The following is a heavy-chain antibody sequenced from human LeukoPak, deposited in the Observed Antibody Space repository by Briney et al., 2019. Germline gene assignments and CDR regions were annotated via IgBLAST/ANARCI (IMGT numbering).Heavy chain of an antibody. CDR2: IYSSGST. Sequence: SETLSLTCTVSGDSISSYYWNWIRQPPGTGLEWIGYIYSSGSTSYNPSLRSRVTMSGDTSKNQFSLKLRSVTAADTAVYYCARGKRTGDSYYFDYWGQGILVTVSS. D-gene: IGHD2-8*02. J-gene: IGHJ4*02. CDR3: ARGKRTGDSYYFDY. V-gene: IGHV4-59*01. CDR1: GDSISSYY.